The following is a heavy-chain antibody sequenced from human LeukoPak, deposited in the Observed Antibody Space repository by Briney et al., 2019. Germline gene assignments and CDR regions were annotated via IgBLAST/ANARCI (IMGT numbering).Heavy chain of an antibody. V-gene: IGHV4-31*03. Sequence: SQTLCLTCTVSGGSISSGGYYWSWIRQHPGKGLEWIGYIYYSGSTYYNPSLKSRVTISVDTSKNQFSLKLSSVTAADTAVYYCARGQIVVVPAAISHWFDPWGQGTLVTVSS. CDR2: IYYSGST. J-gene: IGHJ5*02. D-gene: IGHD2-2*01. CDR3: ARGQIVVVPAAISHWFDP. CDR1: GGSISSGGYY.